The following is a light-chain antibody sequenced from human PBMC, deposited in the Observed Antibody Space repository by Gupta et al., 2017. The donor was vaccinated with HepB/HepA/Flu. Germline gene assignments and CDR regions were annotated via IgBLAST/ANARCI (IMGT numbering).Light chain of an antibody. CDR2: KVS. V-gene: IGKV2-30*01. CDR3: MQGSHWPYT. CDR1: QSLVYSDGYTY. Sequence: DVVPTQSPLSLPVTLGQPASISCRSSQSLVYSDGYTYLHWFQQRPGHSPRRLIYKVSNRDSGVPDRFSGSASGTDFTLKISRVEADDVGIYYCMQGSHWPYTFGQGTKLEIK. J-gene: IGKJ2*01.